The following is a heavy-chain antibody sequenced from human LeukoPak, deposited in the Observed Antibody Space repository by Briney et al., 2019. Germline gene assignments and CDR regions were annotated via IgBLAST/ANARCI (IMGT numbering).Heavy chain of an antibody. V-gene: IGHV3-7*01. J-gene: IGHJ4*02. D-gene: IGHD3-10*01. Sequence: PSGGSLRLSCAASGFTFSSYAMSWVRQAPGKGLEWVANIKQDGSEKYYVDSVKGRFTISRDNAKNSLYLQMNSLRAEDTAVYYCARDPLGSGSYYFDYWGQGTLVTVSS. CDR1: GFTFSSYA. CDR3: ARDPLGSGSYYFDY. CDR2: IKQDGSEK.